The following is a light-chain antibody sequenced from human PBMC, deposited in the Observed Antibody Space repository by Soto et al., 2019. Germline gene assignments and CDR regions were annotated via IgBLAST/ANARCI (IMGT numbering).Light chain of an antibody. V-gene: IGKV2-28*01. CDR3: MQALQTPLT. Sequence: EAASISCSSSQSLLQSNGYNYLDWYLQKPGQSPHLLIYLGSNRASGVPDRFSGSGSGTDFTPKISRVEAEDVGVYYCMQALQTPLTFGQGTRLEIK. CDR1: QSLLQSNGYNY. CDR2: LGS. J-gene: IGKJ5*01.